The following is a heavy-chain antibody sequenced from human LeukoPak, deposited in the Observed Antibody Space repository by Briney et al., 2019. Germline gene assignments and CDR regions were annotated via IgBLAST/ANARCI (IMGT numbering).Heavy chain of an antibody. J-gene: IGHJ4*02. CDR2: MNPNSGNT. D-gene: IGHD6-13*01. V-gene: IGHV1-8*01. CDR1: GYTFTSYD. Sequence: ASVKVSCKASGYTFTSYDINWVRQATGQGLEWVGWMNPNSGNTGYAQKFQGRVTMTRNTSISTAYMELSSLRSEDTAVYYCARGRSSRRPGHPPDYWGQGTLVTVSS. CDR3: ARGRSSRRPGHPPDY.